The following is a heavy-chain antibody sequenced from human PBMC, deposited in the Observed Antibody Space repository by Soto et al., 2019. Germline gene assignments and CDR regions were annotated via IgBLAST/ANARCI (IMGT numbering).Heavy chain of an antibody. Sequence: QVQLVQSGTEVKKPGASVKVSCKASGYTFTSFGIGWVRQAPGQGLEWMGWINVYNGNTYYVQKLQGRVTMTTDTSTSTTYMEMRSLRSDGTAVYYCARVPFSSSWYGVDYWGQGTLITVPS. V-gene: IGHV1-18*01. J-gene: IGHJ4*02. CDR2: INVYNGNT. CDR1: GYTFTSFG. CDR3: ARVPFSSSWYGVDY. D-gene: IGHD6-13*01.